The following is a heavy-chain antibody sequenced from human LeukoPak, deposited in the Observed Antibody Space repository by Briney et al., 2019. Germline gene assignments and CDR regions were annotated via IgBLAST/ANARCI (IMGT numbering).Heavy chain of an antibody. D-gene: IGHD6-6*01. J-gene: IGHJ6*03. CDR3: ARYQYSSSWYYYYMDV. V-gene: IGHV3-21*01. Sequence: GGSLRLSCAAPGFTFSSFTMNWVRQAPGKGLEWVSSISSSSSYIYSADSVKGRFTISRDNAKNSLHLQMNSLRAEDTAVYYCARYQYSSSWYYYYMDVWGKGTTVTVSS. CDR2: ISSSSSYI. CDR1: GFTFSSFT.